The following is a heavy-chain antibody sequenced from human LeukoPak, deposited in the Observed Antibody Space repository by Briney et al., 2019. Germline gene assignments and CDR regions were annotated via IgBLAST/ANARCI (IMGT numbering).Heavy chain of an antibody. CDR1: GFTFSRHG. CDR2: ISYDGNKQ. CDR3: AKDGNYIWNEFDY. Sequence: GGSLRLSCAASGFTFSRHGMHWVRQAPGKGLEWVATISYDGNKQYYADSVKGRFTISRDNSKNTLYLQMNSLRPEDTAIYYCAKDGNYIWNEFDYWGQGTLVTVSS. D-gene: IGHD1-20*01. V-gene: IGHV3-30*18. J-gene: IGHJ4*02.